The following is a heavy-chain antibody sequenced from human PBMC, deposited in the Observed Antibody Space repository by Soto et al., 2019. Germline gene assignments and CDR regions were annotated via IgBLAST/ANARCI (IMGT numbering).Heavy chain of an antibody. CDR3: AKFRLELVFIWFDP. CDR2: XXGXXGXT. D-gene: IGHD1-7*01. CDR1: GFTFSSYA. V-gene: IGHV3-23*01. J-gene: IGHJ5*02. Sequence: PGGSLRLSCAASGFTFSSYAMSWVRQAPGKRLEWVPDXXGXXGXTXXXDXXXGRFTISGDNCKNTLYLQMNSLRDEDTAVYYCAKFRLELVFIWFDPWGQGTLVTASS.